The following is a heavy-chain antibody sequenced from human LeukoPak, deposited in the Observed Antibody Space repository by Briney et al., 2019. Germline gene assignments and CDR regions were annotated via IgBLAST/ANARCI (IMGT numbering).Heavy chain of an antibody. D-gene: IGHD3-22*01. CDR1: GFTFSSYG. CDR2: ISYDGSNK. V-gene: IGHV3-30*18. J-gene: IGHJ3*02. Sequence: GGSLRLSCAASGFTFSSYGMHWVRQAPGKGLEWVAVISYDGSNKYYADSVKGRFTISRDNSKNTLYLQMNSLRAEDTAVYYCAKGSYYDSSPTPFDTWGQGTMVTVSS. CDR3: AKGSYYDSSPTPFDT.